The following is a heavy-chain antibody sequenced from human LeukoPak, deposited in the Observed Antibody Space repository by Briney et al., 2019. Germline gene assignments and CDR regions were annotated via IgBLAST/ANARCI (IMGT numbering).Heavy chain of an antibody. CDR2: ISSSGSAI. CDR1: GFTFSDYD. J-gene: IGHJ6*03. D-gene: IGHD6-13*01. CDR3: ARDVRLSSSWSHMDV. Sequence: KPGGSLRLFCAASGFTFSDYDMSWIRQAPGKGLEWVSYISSSGSAIEYTDSVKGRFTISRDNAKNSLYLQMNSLRAEDTAVYYCARDVRLSSSWSHMDVWDKGTTVTVSS. V-gene: IGHV3-11*04.